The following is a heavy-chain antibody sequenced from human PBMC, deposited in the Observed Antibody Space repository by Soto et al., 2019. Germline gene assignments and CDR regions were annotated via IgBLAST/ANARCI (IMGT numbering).Heavy chain of an antibody. CDR3: ARDPSYSNYAFDD. D-gene: IGHD4-4*01. J-gene: IGHJ4*02. V-gene: IGHV3-30-3*01. CDR2: ISYDGSNK. Sequence: PGGSLRLSCAASGFTFSSYAVHWVRQAPGKGLEWVAVISYDGSNKYYADSVKGRFTISRDNSKNTLYLQMNSLRAEDTAVYYCARDPSYSNYAFDDWGQGTLVTVSS. CDR1: GFTFSSYA.